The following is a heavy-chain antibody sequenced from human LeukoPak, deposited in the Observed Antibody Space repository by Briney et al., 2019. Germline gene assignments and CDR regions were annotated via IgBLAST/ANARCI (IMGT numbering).Heavy chain of an antibody. J-gene: IGHJ4*02. CDR1: GFTFSSYA. Sequence: GRSLRLSCAASGFTFSSYAMSWVRQAPGKGLEWVSVIGGSGGSTYYADSVKGRFTISRDDSKNTLYLQMNSLTAEDTALYYCAKEGCTSTNCYVNFWGQGTLVTVSS. CDR2: IGGSGGST. D-gene: IGHD2-2*01. V-gene: IGHV3-23*01. CDR3: AKEGCTSTNCYVNF.